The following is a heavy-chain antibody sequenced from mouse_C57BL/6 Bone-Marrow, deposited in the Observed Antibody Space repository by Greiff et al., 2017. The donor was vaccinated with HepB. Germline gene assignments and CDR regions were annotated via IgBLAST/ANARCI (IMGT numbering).Heavy chain of an antibody. J-gene: IGHJ4*01. Sequence: EVHLVESGPELVKPGASVKMSCKASGYTFTDYNMHWVKQSHGKSLEWIGYINPNNGGTSYNQKFKGKATLTVNKSSSTAYMELRSLTSEDSAVYYCARYAYYSNSYAMDYWGQGTSVTVSS. CDR1: GYTFTDYN. V-gene: IGHV1-22*01. CDR2: INPNNGGT. CDR3: ARYAYYSNSYAMDY. D-gene: IGHD2-5*01.